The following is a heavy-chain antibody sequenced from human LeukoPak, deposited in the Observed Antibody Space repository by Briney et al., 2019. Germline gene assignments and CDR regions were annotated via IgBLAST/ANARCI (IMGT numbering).Heavy chain of an antibody. CDR2: IYSGGST. CDR3: ARDWTGTDWSDP. CDR1: GFTVSSNY. V-gene: IGHV3-66*02. Sequence: GGSLRLSCAASGFTVSSNYMSWVRQAPGKGLEWVSVIYSGGSTYYADSVKGRFTISRDNSKNTLYLQMNSLRAEDTAVYYCARDWTGTDWSDPWGQGTLVTVSS. J-gene: IGHJ5*02. D-gene: IGHD3/OR15-3a*01.